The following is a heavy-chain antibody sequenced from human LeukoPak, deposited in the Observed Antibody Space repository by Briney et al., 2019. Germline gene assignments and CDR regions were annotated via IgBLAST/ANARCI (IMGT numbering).Heavy chain of an antibody. CDR1: GGSISSSSYY. CDR3: ALRIQLWGGFDY. V-gene: IGHV4-61*05. CDR2: IYYSGST. Sequence: PSETLSLTCTVSGGSISSSSYYWGWIRQPPGKGLEWIGYIYYSGSTNYNPSLKSRVTISVDTSKNQFSLKLSSVTAADTAVYYCALRIQLWGGFDYWGQGTLVTVSS. J-gene: IGHJ4*02. D-gene: IGHD5-18*01.